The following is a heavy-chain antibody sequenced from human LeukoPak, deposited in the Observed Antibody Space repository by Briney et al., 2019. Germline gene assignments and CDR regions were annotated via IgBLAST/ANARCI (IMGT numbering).Heavy chain of an antibody. CDR3: AKDQSRVGASDPFDS. D-gene: IGHD1-26*01. Sequence: PGGSLRLSCSASGFTFSSCAMTWVRQAPGKGLERVSSISGSGATTYYADSVKGRFTISRDNSNNTVYLQMNSLRADDTAVYYCAKDQSRVGASDPFDSWGQGMQVGVSS. V-gene: IGHV3-23*01. CDR2: ISGSGATT. CDR1: GFTFSSCA. J-gene: IGHJ4*02.